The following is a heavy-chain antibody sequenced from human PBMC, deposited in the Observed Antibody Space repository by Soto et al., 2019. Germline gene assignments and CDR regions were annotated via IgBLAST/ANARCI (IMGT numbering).Heavy chain of an antibody. D-gene: IGHD3-3*02. J-gene: IGHJ4*02. CDR2: IYSGGST. Sequence: AGGSLRLSCAASGFSVSTNYMNWVRQAPGKGLEWVSIIYSGGSTFYADSVKGRFTISRDNSKNTLYLQMNSLRAEDTAVYYCARDKSPAEMAFAYWGQGILVTVSS. CDR3: ARDKSPAEMAFAY. CDR1: GFSVSTNY. V-gene: IGHV3-53*01.